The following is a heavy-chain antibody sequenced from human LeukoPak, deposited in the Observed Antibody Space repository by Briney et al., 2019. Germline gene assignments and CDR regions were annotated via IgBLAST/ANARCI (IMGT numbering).Heavy chain of an antibody. CDR1: GFAFSSYW. J-gene: IGHJ4*02. CDR3: VRDMFGGRDY. D-gene: IGHD3-10*02. CDR2: INEAGSAT. Sequence: GGSRRLSCAASGFAFSSYWMHWVRQVPGKGLAWVSRINEAGSATSDADSVKGRFTISRDNAKNALYLQLNSLRAEDTAVYYCVRDMFGGRDYWGQGTLVTVSS. V-gene: IGHV3-74*01.